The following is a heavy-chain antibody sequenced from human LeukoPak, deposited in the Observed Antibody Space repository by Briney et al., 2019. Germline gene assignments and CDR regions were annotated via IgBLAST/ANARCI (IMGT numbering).Heavy chain of an antibody. CDR1: GFTFSDAW. CDR3: TRHPPSLDY. J-gene: IGHJ4*02. V-gene: IGHV3-15*01. CDR2: IKSKPYGVTT. Sequence: PGGSLRLSCAASGFTFSDAWMSWVRQAPGKGLEWVGRIKSKPYGVTTDYAAPVKGRFTISRDDSINTLFLQMNSLKSEDTAVYYCTRHPPSLDYWGQGTLVTVSS.